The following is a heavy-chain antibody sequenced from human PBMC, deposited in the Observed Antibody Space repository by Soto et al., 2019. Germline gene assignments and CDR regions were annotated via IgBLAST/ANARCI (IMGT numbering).Heavy chain of an antibody. V-gene: IGHV4-34*01. Sequence: LSLTCAVYGGSFSGYYWSWIRQSPGKGLEWIGDVNHSGGTNYNPSLKSRLAISVATSKNQFSLKLSSVTAADTAVYYCARVLVYCRSTSCYSLDYWGQGTLVTVSS. D-gene: IGHD2-2*01. CDR3: ARVLVYCRSTSCYSLDY. CDR1: GGSFSGYY. CDR2: VNHSGGT. J-gene: IGHJ4*02.